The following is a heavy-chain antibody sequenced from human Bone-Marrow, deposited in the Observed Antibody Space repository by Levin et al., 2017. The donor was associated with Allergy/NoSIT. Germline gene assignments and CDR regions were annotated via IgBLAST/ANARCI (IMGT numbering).Heavy chain of an antibody. V-gene: IGHV3-21*01. CDR1: GFTFSDYS. Sequence: ASVKVSCIVSGFTFSDYSIYWVRQAPGKGLEWISSISSDSSDLYYADSVTGRFTISRDNAKNSLNLQVSSLRAEDTAVYHCVRGIIGDVRVAHKEAFDVWGQGTMVTVSS. CDR2: ISSDSSDL. D-gene: IGHD2/OR15-2a*01. J-gene: IGHJ3*01. CDR3: VRGIIGDVRVAHKEAFDV.